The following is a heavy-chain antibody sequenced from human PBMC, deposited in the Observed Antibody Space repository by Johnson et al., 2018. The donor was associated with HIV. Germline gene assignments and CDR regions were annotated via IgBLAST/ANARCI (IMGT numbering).Heavy chain of an antibody. D-gene: IGHD6-13*01. Sequence: QVQLVESGGGVVQPGGSLRLYCAASGFTFSDYGMHWVRQAPGKGLEWVAFIRYDGSNKYYADSVKGRFTLSRDNSKNTLYLQMSSLRVEDTAVYYCAKYRQQLVRSAFDIWGQGTMVTVSS. J-gene: IGHJ3*02. CDR3: AKYRQQLVRSAFDI. V-gene: IGHV3-30*02. CDR2: IRYDGSNK. CDR1: GFTFSDYG.